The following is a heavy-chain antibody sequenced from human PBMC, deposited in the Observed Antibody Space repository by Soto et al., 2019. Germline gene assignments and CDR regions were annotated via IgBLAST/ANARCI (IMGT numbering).Heavy chain of an antibody. CDR3: AGPHDRAGLGT. V-gene: IGHV1-3*01. J-gene: IGHJ5*02. CDR2: HNGYNGQT. D-gene: IGHD1-1*01. Sequence: ASVEVSCKXSENTFSTYLVHWVRQVHGQGLEWMGWHNGYNGQTEYSQKFQDRVTITRDTSAKTAYLELRSLTSEDTAVYYCAGPHDRAGLGTWGQGTLVTVSS. CDR1: ENTFSTYL.